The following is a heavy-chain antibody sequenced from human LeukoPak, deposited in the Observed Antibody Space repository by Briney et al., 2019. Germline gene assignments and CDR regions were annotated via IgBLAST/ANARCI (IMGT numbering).Heavy chain of an antibody. Sequence: SETLSLTCTVSGGSISSSSYYWGWIRQPPGKGLEWIGSIYYSGSTYYNPSLKSRVTISVDTSKNQFSLKLSSMTAADTAVYYCARLLWFGVYAFDIWGQGTMVTVSS. J-gene: IGHJ3*02. V-gene: IGHV4-39*07. D-gene: IGHD3-10*01. CDR2: IYYSGST. CDR3: ARLLWFGVYAFDI. CDR1: GGSISSSSYY.